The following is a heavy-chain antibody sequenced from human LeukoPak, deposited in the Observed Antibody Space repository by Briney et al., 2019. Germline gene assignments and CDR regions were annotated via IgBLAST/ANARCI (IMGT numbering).Heavy chain of an antibody. CDR2: ISGSGGST. J-gene: IGHJ4*02. CDR1: GFTFSSYS. D-gene: IGHD3-22*01. V-gene: IGHV3-23*04. Sequence: EVQLVESGGGLVQPGGSLRLSCAASGFTFSSYSMNWVRQAPGKGLEWVSAISGSGGSTYYADSVKGRFTISRDNSKNTLYLQMNSLRAEDTAVYYCAKATGPLIVVAYHYYFDYWGQGTLVTVSS. CDR3: AKATGPLIVVAYHYYFDY.